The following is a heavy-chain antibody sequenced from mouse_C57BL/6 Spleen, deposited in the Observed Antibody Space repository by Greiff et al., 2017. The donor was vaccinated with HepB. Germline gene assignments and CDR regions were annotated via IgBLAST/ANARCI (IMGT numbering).Heavy chain of an antibody. CDR3: ARAYGNYYYAMDY. CDR1: GFTFSSYA. CDR2: ISDGGSYT. V-gene: IGHV5-4*03. D-gene: IGHD2-1*01. Sequence: EVMLVESGGGLVKPGGSLKLSCAASGFTFSSYAMSWVRQTPEKRLEWVATISDGGSYTYYPDNVKGRFTISRDNAKNNLYLQMSHLKSEDTAMYYCARAYGNYYYAMDYWGQGTSVTVSS. J-gene: IGHJ4*01.